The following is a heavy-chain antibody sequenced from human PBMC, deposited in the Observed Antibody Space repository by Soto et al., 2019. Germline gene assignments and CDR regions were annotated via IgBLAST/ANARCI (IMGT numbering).Heavy chain of an antibody. J-gene: IGHJ6*02. V-gene: IGHV5-51*01. D-gene: IGHD5-12*01. Sequence: GESLKISCQGSGYNFATHRIGWVRHKAGKGLEWMGIIFPGDAETRYSPSFQGHITISADKSISIAYLRWSSLKASDTGMYYCATPGGFGMDVWGQGTTVTVSS. CDR1: GYNFATHR. CDR2: IFPGDAET. CDR3: ATPGGFGMDV.